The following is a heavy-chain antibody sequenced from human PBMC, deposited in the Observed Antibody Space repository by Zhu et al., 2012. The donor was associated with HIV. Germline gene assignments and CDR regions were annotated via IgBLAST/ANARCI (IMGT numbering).Heavy chain of an antibody. CDR3: ARRGGATRGAFDI. Sequence: QVQLQESGPGLVKPSETLSLTCTVSGGSISSSSYYWGWIRQPPGKGLEWIGSIYYSGSTYYNPSLKSRVTISVDTSKNQFSLKLSSVTAADTAVYYCARRGGATRGAFDIWGQGQWSPSLQ. CDR1: GGSISSSSYY. J-gene: IGHJ3*02. CDR2: IYYSGST. D-gene: IGHD1-26*01. V-gene: IGHV4-39*07.